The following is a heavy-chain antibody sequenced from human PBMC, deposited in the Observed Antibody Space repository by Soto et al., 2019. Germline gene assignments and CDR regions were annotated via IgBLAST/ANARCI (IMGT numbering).Heavy chain of an antibody. CDR1: GGTFSSYG. CDR2: ISAYNGNT. J-gene: IGHJ3*02. D-gene: IGHD3-22*01. CDR3: ARALESDSSALGAFDI. Sequence: ALVKVSCKASGGTFSSYGISWARQAPGQGLEWMGWISAYNGNTNYAQKLQGRVTMTTDTSTSTAYMELRSLRSDDTAVYYCARALESDSSALGAFDIWGQGTMVTVSS. V-gene: IGHV1-18*01.